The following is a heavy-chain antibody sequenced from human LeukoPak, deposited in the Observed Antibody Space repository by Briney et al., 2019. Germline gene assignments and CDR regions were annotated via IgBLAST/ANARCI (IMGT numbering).Heavy chain of an antibody. CDR1: GFTFSSYA. D-gene: IGHD1-7*01. Sequence: PGGSLRLSCAASGFTFSSYAMHWVRQAPGKGLEWVAVISYDGSNKYYADSVKGRFTISRDNSKNTLYLQMNSLRAEDTAVYYCAKDLELQGSDDYWGQGTLVTVSS. CDR3: AKDLELQGSDDY. V-gene: IGHV3-30*04. CDR2: ISYDGSNK. J-gene: IGHJ4*02.